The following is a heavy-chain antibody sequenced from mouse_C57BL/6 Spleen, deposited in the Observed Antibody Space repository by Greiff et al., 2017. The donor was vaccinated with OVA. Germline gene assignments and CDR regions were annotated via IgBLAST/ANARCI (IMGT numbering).Heavy chain of an antibody. Sequence: QVQLQQSGPELVKPGASVKISCKASGYAFSSSWMNWVKQRPGKGLEWIGRIYPGDGDTNYNGKFKGKATLTADKSSSTAYMQLSSLTSEVSAVYCCALYGSSLDYWGQGTTLTVSS. V-gene: IGHV1-82*01. CDR3: ALYGSSLDY. D-gene: IGHD1-1*01. CDR1: GYAFSSSW. CDR2: IYPGDGDT. J-gene: IGHJ2*01.